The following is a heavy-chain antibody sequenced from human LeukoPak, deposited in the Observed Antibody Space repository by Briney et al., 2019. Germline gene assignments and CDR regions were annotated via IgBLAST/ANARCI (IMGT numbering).Heavy chain of an antibody. Sequence: PGGSLRLSCAASGFTFSSYSMNWVRQAPGKGLEWVSSISSSSSYIYYADSVKGRFTISRDNAKNSLYLQMNSLRAEDTAVYYCAKRPPGARGPFDYWGQGTLVTVSS. CDR3: AKRPPGARGPFDY. V-gene: IGHV3-21*04. J-gene: IGHJ4*02. CDR1: GFTFSSYS. D-gene: IGHD3-10*01. CDR2: ISSSSSYI.